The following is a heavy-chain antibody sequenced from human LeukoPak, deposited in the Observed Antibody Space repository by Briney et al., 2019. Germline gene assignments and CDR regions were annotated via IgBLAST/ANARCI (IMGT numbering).Heavy chain of an antibody. CDR1: GYTFTSYG. CDR2: ISAYNGNT. CDR3: ARVLERTVVTATNDY. V-gene: IGHV1-18*01. J-gene: IGHJ4*02. D-gene: IGHD4-23*01. Sequence: GASVKVSCKASGYTFTSYGISWVRQAPGQGLEWMGWISAYNGNTNYAQKLQGRVTMTTDTSTSTAYMELRSLRSDDTAVYYCARVLERTVVTATNDYWGQGTLVTVSS.